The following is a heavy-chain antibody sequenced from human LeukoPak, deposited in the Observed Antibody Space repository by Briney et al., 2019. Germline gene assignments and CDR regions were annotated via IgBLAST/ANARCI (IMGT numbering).Heavy chain of an antibody. V-gene: IGHV7-4-1*02. CDR1: GYSFTNYP. CDR3: AREECSGGSCYPDY. CDR2: INTNTGNP. J-gene: IGHJ4*02. Sequence: ASVKVSCKASGYSFTNYPMNWVRQAPGQGLEWMGWINTNTGNPSYAQGFTGRFVFSLDTSVSTAYLQISSLKAEDTAVYYCAREECSGGSCYPDYWGQGTLVTVSS. D-gene: IGHD2-15*01.